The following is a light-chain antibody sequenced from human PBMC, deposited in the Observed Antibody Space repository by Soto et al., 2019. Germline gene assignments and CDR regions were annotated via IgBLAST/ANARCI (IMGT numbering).Light chain of an antibody. J-gene: IGKJ2*03. CDR2: DAS. CDR1: QSVSSY. Sequence: EIVLTQSPATLSLSPGERATLSCRASQSVSSYLAWYQQKPGQAPRLLIYDASNRATGIPDRFSGSGSGTDFTLTISRLEPEDLAVYYCQQNGSTPYSFGQGTKLEIK. V-gene: IGKV3-11*01. CDR3: QQNGSTPYS.